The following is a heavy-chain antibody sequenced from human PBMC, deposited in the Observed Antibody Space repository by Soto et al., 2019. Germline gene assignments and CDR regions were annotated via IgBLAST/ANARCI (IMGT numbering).Heavy chain of an antibody. CDR3: VKGGQEDIVATISRAFDI. D-gene: IGHD5-12*01. J-gene: IGHJ3*02. V-gene: IGHV3-64D*08. Sequence: GGSLRLSCSASGFTFSSYAMHWVRQAPGKGLEYVSAISSNGGSTYYADSVKGRFTISRDNSKNTLYLQMSSLRAEDTAVYYCVKGGQEDIVATISRAFDIWGQGTMVTVSS. CDR1: GFTFSSYA. CDR2: ISSNGGST.